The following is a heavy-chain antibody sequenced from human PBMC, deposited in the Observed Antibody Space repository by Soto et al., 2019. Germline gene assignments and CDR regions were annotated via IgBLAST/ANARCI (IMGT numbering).Heavy chain of an antibody. CDR3: EKDQSRYFDYSRIDY. CDR2: ISGSGGSP. V-gene: IGHV3-23*01. Sequence: GGSLRLSCAASGFTFSSYAMSWVRQAPGKGLEWVSAISGSGGSPYYADSVKGRFTISRDNSKNTLYLQVNSLRAEDTAVYYCEKDQSRYFDYSRIDYWGQGTLVNVSS. D-gene: IGHD3-9*01. CDR1: GFTFSSYA. J-gene: IGHJ4*02.